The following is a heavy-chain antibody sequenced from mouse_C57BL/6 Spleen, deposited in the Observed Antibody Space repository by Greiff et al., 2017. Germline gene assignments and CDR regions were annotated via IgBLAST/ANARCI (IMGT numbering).Heavy chain of an antibody. D-gene: IGHD1-1*01. CDR2: IDPEDGAT. CDR3: ARSLYGSSSMDD. CDR1: GFNIKDYY. Sequence: EVQVVESGAELVKPGASVKLSCTASGFNIKDYYMHWVKQRTEQGLEWIGRIDPEDGATKSAPKFQGKATITADTSSNTAYLQLSSLTSEDTAVYYCARSLYGSSSMDDWGQGTSVTVSS. J-gene: IGHJ4*01. V-gene: IGHV14-2*01.